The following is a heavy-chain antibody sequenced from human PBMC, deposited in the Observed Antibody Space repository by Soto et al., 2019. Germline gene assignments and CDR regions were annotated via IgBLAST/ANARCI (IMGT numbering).Heavy chain of an antibody. CDR3: ATCSNGAANAFDD. Sequence: ASVKVSCKASGYTFTSYDINWVRQATGQGLEWMGWMNPNSGNTGYAQKFQGRVTMTRNTSISTAYMELSSLRSEDTAVYYCATCSNGAANAFDDWGQGTLVTVSS. CDR2: MNPNSGNT. V-gene: IGHV1-8*01. CDR1: GYTFTSYD. J-gene: IGHJ4*02. D-gene: IGHD6-13*01.